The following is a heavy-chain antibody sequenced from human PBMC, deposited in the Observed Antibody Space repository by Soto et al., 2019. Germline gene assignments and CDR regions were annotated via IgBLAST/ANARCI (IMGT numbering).Heavy chain of an antibody. CDR2: IYYSGST. D-gene: IGHD5-12*01. V-gene: IGHV4-59*01. CDR1: GDSISSSY. J-gene: IGHJ5*02. CDR3: ARGYDWFDP. Sequence: PSETVSLTCSVSGDSISSSYWSWIRQPPGKGLEWIGYIYYSGSTNYNPSLKSRVTISLDTSKNQFSLKVSSVTAADTAVYYCARGYDWFDPWGQGTLVTVSS.